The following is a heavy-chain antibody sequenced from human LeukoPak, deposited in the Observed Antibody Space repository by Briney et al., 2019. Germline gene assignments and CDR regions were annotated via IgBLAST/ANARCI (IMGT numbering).Heavy chain of an antibody. CDR1: GFTFSSYA. V-gene: IGHV3-23*01. CDR2: ISGSGGST. D-gene: IGHD1-26*01. CDR3: AKDGGPIMGATRNDY. J-gene: IGHJ4*02. Sequence: GGSLRLSCAASGFTFSSYAMSWVRQAPGKGLEWVSAISGSGGSTYYADSVKGRFTISRDNSKNTLYLQMNSLRAEDTAVYYCAKDGGPIMGATRNDYWGQGTLVTVSS.